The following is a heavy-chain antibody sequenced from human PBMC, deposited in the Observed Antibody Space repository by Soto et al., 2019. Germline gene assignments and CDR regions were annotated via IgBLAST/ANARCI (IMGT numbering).Heavy chain of an antibody. Sequence: SETLSLTCAVYGVSFSGYYWSWIRQPPGKGLEWIGEINHSGSTNYNPSLKSRVTISVDTSKNQFSLKLSSVTAADTAVYYCARASPKEYYDFWSGYYKYYYYCYMDVWGKGTTVTVSS. CDR2: INHSGST. CDR1: GVSFSGYY. V-gene: IGHV4-34*01. J-gene: IGHJ6*03. D-gene: IGHD3-3*01. CDR3: ARASPKEYYDFWSGYYKYYYYCYMDV.